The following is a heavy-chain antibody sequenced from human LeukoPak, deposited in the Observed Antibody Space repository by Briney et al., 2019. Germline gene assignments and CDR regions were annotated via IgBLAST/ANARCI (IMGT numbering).Heavy chain of an antibody. CDR2: ISSSSTTM. Sequence: PGGSLRLSCAASGFTVSSNYMSWVRQAPGKGLEWVSYISSSSTTMYYADSVKGRFTISRDNAKNSLYLQMNSLRAEDTAVYYCARVLYSTGWYGDHYWGQGTLVTVSS. D-gene: IGHD6-19*01. V-gene: IGHV3-48*01. J-gene: IGHJ4*02. CDR3: ARVLYSTGWYGDHY. CDR1: GFTVSSNY.